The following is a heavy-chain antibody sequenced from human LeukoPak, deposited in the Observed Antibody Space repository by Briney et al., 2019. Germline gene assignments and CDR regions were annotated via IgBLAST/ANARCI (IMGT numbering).Heavy chain of an antibody. D-gene: IGHD1-26*01. Sequence: SETLSLTCTVSGGSIRADGSYWAWIRQPPGKGLEWIGSIYIDGITHYNSSLQSRVTLSIDTSKNHFSLRLTSVTAADTAVFYCARLFTRAWEYRYGMDVWGQGTAVTVSS. CDR3: ARLFTRAWEYRYGMDV. CDR1: GGSIRADGSY. J-gene: IGHJ6*02. CDR2: IYIDGIT. V-gene: IGHV4-39*02.